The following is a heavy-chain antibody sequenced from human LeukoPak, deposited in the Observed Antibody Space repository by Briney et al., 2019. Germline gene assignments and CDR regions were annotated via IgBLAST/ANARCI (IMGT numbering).Heavy chain of an antibody. CDR2: IHTSGST. CDR1: GGSISSYY. J-gene: IGHJ4*02. V-gene: IGHV4-4*07. D-gene: IGHD2-15*01. Sequence: SSETLSLTCTVSGGSISSYYWNWIRQPAGKGLEWIGCIHTSGSTIYNPSLKSRVTMSVDTSKNQFSLKLSSVTAADTAVYYCARVICSGGSCRFDYWGQGTLVTVSS. CDR3: ARVICSGGSCRFDY.